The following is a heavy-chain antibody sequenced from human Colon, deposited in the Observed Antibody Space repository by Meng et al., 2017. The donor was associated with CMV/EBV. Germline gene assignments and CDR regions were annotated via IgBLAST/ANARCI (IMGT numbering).Heavy chain of an antibody. D-gene: IGHD3-16*01. CDR3: ARDDGHGGIYLDY. V-gene: IGHV1-2*02. J-gene: IGHJ4*02. Sequence: VQRVQAVVEVPEPGDSVNTVCSCKASGYTFSDYDIHSVRQVLGQGLEWMGCINPSSGGTIIARKFRGRDTMTNDTSISPASIKLNSLRSDDTAVYYCARDDGHGGIYLDYWGQGTLVTVSS. CDR2: INPSSGGT. CDR1: GYTFSDYD.